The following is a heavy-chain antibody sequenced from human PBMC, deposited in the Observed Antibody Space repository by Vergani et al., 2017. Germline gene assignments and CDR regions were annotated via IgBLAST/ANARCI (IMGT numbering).Heavy chain of an antibody. CDR3: ASITAAAAGTLSDAFDI. D-gene: IGHD6-13*01. Sequence: QVQLVQSGAEVKKPGASVKVSCKASGYTLTSYGISWVRQAPGKGLEWMGWISAYNGYTNYAQKLQGRVTMTPDTSTSTAYMELRSLRSHDTAVYYCASITAAAAGTLSDAFDIWGRGTMVTVSS. V-gene: IGHV1-18*01. CDR1: GYTLTSYG. CDR2: ISAYNGYT. J-gene: IGHJ3*02.